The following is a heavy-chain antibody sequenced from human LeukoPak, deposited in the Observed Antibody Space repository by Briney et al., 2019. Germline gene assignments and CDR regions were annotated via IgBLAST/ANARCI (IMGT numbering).Heavy chain of an antibody. Sequence: GASVKVSCKASGYTFTSYGISWVRQAPGQGLEWMGWISAYNGNTNCAQKLQGRVTMTTDTSTSTAYMELRSLRSDDTAVYYCARDPGWKYCSGGSCYPDYWGQGTLVTVSS. V-gene: IGHV1-18*01. D-gene: IGHD2-15*01. CDR2: ISAYNGNT. CDR1: GYTFTSYG. CDR3: ARDPGWKYCSGGSCYPDY. J-gene: IGHJ4*02.